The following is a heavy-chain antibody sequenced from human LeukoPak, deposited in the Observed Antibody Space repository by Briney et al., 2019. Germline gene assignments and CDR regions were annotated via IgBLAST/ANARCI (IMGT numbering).Heavy chain of an antibody. CDR3: ARDLYYYGSGSFGKYYYYGMDV. D-gene: IGHD3-10*01. CDR1: GFTFRNYA. V-gene: IGHV3-30-3*01. CDR2: MSYDGNNK. J-gene: IGHJ6*02. Sequence: PGRSLRLSCAASGFTFRNYAIHWVRRAAGKGLEWVVGMSYDGNNKYYADSVKGRFTISRDSSKNTLYLQMNSLRAEDTAVYYCARDLYYYGSGSFGKYYYYGMDVWGQGTTVTVSS.